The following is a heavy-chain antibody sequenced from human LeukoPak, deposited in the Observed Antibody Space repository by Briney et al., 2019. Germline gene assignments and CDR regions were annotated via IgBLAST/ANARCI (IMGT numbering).Heavy chain of an antibody. CDR1: GGSISSFY. J-gene: IGHJ4*02. V-gene: IGHV4-59*01. CDR3: ARRLDDSYFDS. D-gene: IGHD3-3*01. Sequence: SSETLSLTCSVSGGSISSFYWSWIRQPPGKGLEWIGYIYHSGSTTCNPSLNSRVTMSVDTSRTHFSLKLNSVTAADTAVYYCARRLDDSYFDSWGQGILVTVSS. CDR2: IYHSGST.